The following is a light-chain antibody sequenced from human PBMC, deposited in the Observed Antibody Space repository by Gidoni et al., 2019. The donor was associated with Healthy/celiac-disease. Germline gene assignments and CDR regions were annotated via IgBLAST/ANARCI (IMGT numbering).Light chain of an antibody. CDR2: YAS. CDR1: QSIGRS. Sequence: EIVLTQSPDFQSVTPKEKVTITSRASQSIGRSLHWYQQKPDQSPKLLITYASPSFSVVPSMFSGSGSGTDFTLTITSLEAEAAATYYCHQSSSFPLTFGGGTKVEIK. J-gene: IGKJ4*01. CDR3: HQSSSFPLT. V-gene: IGKV6-21*01.